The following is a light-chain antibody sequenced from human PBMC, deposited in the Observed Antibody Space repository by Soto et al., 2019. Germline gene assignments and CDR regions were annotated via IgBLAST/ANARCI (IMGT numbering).Light chain of an antibody. CDR2: WAS. CDR3: QQYYTTPWT. V-gene: IGKV4-1*01. CDR1: QSALYSSNNKNY. Sequence: IVMTQSPDSLPVSLGERATINCKSSQSALYSSNNKNYLAWYQQKPGQPPNLLIYWASTRESGVPERFSGSGPGTDFTLTISSLQAEDVAVYYCQQYYTTPWTVGQGTKVDSK. J-gene: IGKJ1*01.